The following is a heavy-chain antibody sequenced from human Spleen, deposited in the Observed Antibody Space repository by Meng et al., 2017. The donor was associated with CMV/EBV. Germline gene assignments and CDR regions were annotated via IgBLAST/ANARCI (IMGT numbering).Heavy chain of an antibody. CDR2: RYQSGST. D-gene: IGHD4-23*01. Sequence: VLGGYIGSSTVGSWCRQRTGKGLEWIGERYQSGSTNYNQSLKSRVTISVDKSKNQFSRKVSSVTAADTAVYDWARDHYGGNSRWFDLWGQGTLVTVSS. J-gene: IGHJ5*02. CDR1: GGYIGSSTV. V-gene: IGHV4-4*02. CDR3: ARDHYGGNSRWFDL.